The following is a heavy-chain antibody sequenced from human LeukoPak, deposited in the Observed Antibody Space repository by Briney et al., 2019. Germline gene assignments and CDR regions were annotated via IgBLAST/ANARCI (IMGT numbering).Heavy chain of an antibody. J-gene: IGHJ4*02. CDR2: ISGSGGST. Sequence: GGSLRLSCAASGFTFSSYAMSWVRQAPGKGVEGVSAISGSGGSTDYADSVKGRFTISRDNSKNTLDLQMNSLRAEDTAVYYCAKAGYSHTTGRFDYWGQGTLVTVSS. CDR3: AKAGYSHTTGRFDY. V-gene: IGHV3-23*01. CDR1: GFTFSSYA. D-gene: IGHD5-18*01.